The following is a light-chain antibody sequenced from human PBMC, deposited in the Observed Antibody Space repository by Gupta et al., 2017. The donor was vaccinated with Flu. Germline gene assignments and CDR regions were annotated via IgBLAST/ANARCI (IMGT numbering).Light chain of an antibody. CDR3: QAWDSSNWV. CDR2: QDT. J-gene: IGLJ3*02. Sequence: SYELTQPPSVSVSPGQTASITCSGDKLGDKYVCWYQQKPGQSPVLVMYQDTKRPSGIPERFSGSNSGNTATLTISGTQAMDEADYYCQAWDSSNWVFGGGTKLTVL. CDR1: KLGDKY. V-gene: IGLV3-1*01.